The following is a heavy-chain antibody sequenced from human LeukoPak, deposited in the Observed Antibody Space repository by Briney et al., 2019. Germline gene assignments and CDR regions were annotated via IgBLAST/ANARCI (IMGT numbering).Heavy chain of an antibody. D-gene: IGHD3-10*01. CDR2: IYYSGST. J-gene: IGHJ2*01. CDR3: ARSPYGSGSYYDFWYFDL. CDR1: GDSVTSGAYY. V-gene: IGHV4-61*08. Sequence: PSETLSLTCTVSGDSVTSGAYYWSWIRQPPGKGLEWIGCIYYSGSTHYNPALKSRVTISVDTSKNQFSLSLSSVTAADTAVYYCARSPYGSGSYYDFWYFDLWGRGTLVTVSS.